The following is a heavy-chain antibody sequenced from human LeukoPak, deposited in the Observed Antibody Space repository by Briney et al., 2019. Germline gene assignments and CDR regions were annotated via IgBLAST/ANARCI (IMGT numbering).Heavy chain of an antibody. J-gene: IGHJ3*02. Sequence: SETLSLTCTVSGGSISSSSYYWGWIRQPPGTGLEWIGSIYYSGSTYYNPSLKSRVTISVDTSKNQFSLKLSSVTAADTAVYYCARDVVITTSGAFDIWGQGTMVTLSS. CDR2: IYYSGST. D-gene: IGHD3-22*01. V-gene: IGHV4-39*02. CDR3: ARDVVITTSGAFDI. CDR1: GGSISSSSYY.